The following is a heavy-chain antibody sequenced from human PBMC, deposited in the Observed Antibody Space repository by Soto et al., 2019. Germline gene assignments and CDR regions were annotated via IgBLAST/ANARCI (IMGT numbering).Heavy chain of an antibody. CDR2: IFPGDSDT. D-gene: IGHD3-3*01. CDR1: GYTFTNYW. J-gene: IGHJ3*01. Sequence: GESLKISCKGSGYTFTNYWIGWVRQMPGKGLEWIGIIFPGDSDTRYSRSFQGQVTFSADRSSSTAYLQWSSLKASDTAMYYCARLVDYDFWSGYFPFWGQGTMVPVSS. CDR3: ARLVDYDFWSGYFPF. V-gene: IGHV5-51*01.